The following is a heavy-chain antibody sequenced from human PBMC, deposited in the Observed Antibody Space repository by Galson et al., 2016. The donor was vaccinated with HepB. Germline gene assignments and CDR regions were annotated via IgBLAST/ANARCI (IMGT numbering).Heavy chain of an antibody. CDR2: ITHSGDNT. Sequence: SLRLSCAASGFTFSVYAMSWVRHAPGKGLDWVSDITHSGDNTYYADSVKGRFTISRDNSKNTLYLQMNSLRGEDAAIYYCAKVGQWVPSDYWGQGTLVAVSS. CDR1: GFTFSVYA. V-gene: IGHV3-23*01. D-gene: IGHD6-19*01. CDR3: AKVGQWVPSDY. J-gene: IGHJ4*02.